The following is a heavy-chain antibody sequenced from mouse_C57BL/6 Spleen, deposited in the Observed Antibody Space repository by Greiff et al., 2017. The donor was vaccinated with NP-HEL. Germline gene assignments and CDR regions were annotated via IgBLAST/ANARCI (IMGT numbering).Heavy chain of an antibody. CDR1: GYAFSSSW. D-gene: IGHD2-2*01. Sequence: QVQLQQSGPELVKPGASVKISCKASGYAFSSSWMNWVKQRPGKGLEWIGRIYPGDGDTNYNGKFKGKATLTADKSASTAYMQLSSLTSEDSAVYFCATGYGYDGFAYWGQGTLVTVSA. J-gene: IGHJ3*01. V-gene: IGHV1-82*01. CDR2: IYPGDGDT. CDR3: ATGYGYDGFAY.